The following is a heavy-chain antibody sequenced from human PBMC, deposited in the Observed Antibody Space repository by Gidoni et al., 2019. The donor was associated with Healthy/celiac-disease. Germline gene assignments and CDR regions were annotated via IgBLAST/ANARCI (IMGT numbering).Heavy chain of an antibody. Sequence: QVQLVQSGAEVKKPGASVQVSCKASGYTFTDYYMHWVRQAHGQGLEWMGWINPNSGGTNYAQKFQGRVTMTSDTSISTAYMELSRLRSDDTAVYYCAASVDTALVTPYWGQGTLVTVSS. CDR1: GYTFTDYY. CDR2: INPNSGGT. CDR3: AASVDTALVTPY. J-gene: IGHJ4*02. V-gene: IGHV1-2*02. D-gene: IGHD5-18*01.